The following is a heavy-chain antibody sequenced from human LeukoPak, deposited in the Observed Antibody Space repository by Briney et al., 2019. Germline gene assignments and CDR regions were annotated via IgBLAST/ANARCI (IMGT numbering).Heavy chain of an antibody. D-gene: IGHD5-24*01. CDR2: INPNTGGT. J-gene: IGHJ3*02. CDR3: ARVGDGLNDAFDI. Sequence: ASVKVSCKASGYTFIGYYMNWVRQAPGQGLEWLGRINPNTGGTNYAQNFQGRVTMTRDTSISTAYMELSRLRSDDTAVYYCARVGDGLNDAFDIWGQGTMVTVSS. V-gene: IGHV1-2*06. CDR1: GYTFIGYY.